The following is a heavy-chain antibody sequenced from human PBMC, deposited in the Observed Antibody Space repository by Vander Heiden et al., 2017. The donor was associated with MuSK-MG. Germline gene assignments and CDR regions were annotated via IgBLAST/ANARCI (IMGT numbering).Heavy chain of an antibody. CDR2: IKSKTDGGTT. D-gene: IGHD4-17*01. CDR3: TTPTEDLRDY. Sequence: EVHLVESGGGLVEPGGSLRLSCAASGFTFSNAWMSWVRQAAGKGLEWVGRIKSKTDGGTTCYSAPVKGRFTISRDYSKDTLYLKMQRLKTEDTAVYYGTTPTEDLRDYWGQGSMVTVYS. CDR1: GFTFSNAW. V-gene: IGHV3-15*01. J-gene: IGHJ4*02.